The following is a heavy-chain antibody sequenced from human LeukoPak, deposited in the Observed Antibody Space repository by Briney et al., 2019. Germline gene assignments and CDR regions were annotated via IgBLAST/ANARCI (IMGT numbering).Heavy chain of an antibody. J-gene: IGHJ4*01. Sequence: SETLSLTCTVSGYSISSGYYWGWIRQPPGKGLEWIGSIYYSGSTYYNPSLKSRVTISVDTYKNQSSLKLSSVTAADTAVYYCASHINGPSFDYW. V-gene: IGHV4-38-2*02. CDR1: GYSISSGYY. CDR3: ASHINGPSFDY. CDR2: IYYSGST. D-gene: IGHD4-17*01.